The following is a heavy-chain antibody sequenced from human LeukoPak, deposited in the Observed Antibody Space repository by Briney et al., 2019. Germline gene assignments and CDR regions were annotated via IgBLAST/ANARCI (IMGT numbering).Heavy chain of an antibody. CDR1: GFTFTDYY. J-gene: IGHJ4*02. D-gene: IGHD3-10*01. V-gene: IGHV3-11*04. CDR2: ISDSGGTK. Sequence: GGSLRLSCAACGFTFTDYYMSWIRQAPGKGLEWISYISDSGGTKHYADSVKGRFTISRDNAKNSLYLQTNSLRAEDTAVYYCARDLALRGRTPSYYFDYWGQGTLVTVSS. CDR3: ARDLALRGRTPSYYFDY.